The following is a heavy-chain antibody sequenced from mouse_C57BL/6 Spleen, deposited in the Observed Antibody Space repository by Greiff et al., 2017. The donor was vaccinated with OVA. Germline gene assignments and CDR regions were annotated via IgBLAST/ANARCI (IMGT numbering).Heavy chain of an antibody. J-gene: IGHJ1*03. CDR2: IDPSDSYT. V-gene: IGHV1-50*01. D-gene: IGHD2-5*01. CDR1: GYTFTSYW. Sequence: VQGVESGAELVKPGASVKLSCKASGYTFTSYWMQWVKQRPGQGLEWIGEIDPSDSYTNYNQKFKGKATLTVDTSSSTAYMQLSSLTSEDSAVYYCARGYYSNPYWYFDVWGTGTTVTVSS. CDR3: ARGYYSNPYWYFDV.